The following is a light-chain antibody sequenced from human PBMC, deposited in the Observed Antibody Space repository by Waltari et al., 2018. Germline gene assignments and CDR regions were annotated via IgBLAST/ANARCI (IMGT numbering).Light chain of an antibody. CDR1: QSVSSN. CDR3: QQYNHWPPIT. CDR2: EAS. J-gene: IGKJ5*01. Sequence: EIVMTQYPDTLSVCPGERAAFSCTASQSVSSNLAWYQQKPGQAPRLLIYEASTRATSIPARFRGSGSGTDFTLTISSLQSEDSAVYYCQQYNHWPPITFGQGTRLEIK. V-gene: IGKV3-15*01.